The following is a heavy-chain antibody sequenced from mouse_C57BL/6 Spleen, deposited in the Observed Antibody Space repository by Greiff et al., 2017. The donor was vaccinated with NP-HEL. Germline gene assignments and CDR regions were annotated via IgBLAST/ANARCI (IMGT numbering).Heavy chain of an antibody. CDR2: IYPGDGDT. CDR1: GYAFRSYW. V-gene: IGHV1-80*01. CDR3: ARLYSTRGYFDY. D-gene: IGHD2-5*01. Sequence: VQLQESGAELVTPGASVKISCKASGYAFRSYWMNWVQQRPGKGLEWIGQIYPGDGDTNYNGKFKGKATLTADKSSSTAYMQLSSLTSEDSAVYFCARLYSTRGYFDYWGQGTTLTVSS. J-gene: IGHJ2*01.